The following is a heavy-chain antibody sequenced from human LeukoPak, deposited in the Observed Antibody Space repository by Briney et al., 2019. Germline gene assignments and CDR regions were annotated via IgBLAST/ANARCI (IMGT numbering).Heavy chain of an antibody. J-gene: IGHJ4*02. CDR2: INPTSGRT. CDR1: GYTFASYH. V-gene: IGHV1-46*01. CDR3: AADRYDSSGYYHFDY. Sequence: ASVKVSCKASGYTFASYHMHWVRQAPGQGLEWMGVINPTSGRTSYAQRFKGRVTITRDMSTSTAYMELSSLRSEDTAVYYCAADRYDSSGYYHFDYWGQGTLVTVSS. D-gene: IGHD3-22*01.